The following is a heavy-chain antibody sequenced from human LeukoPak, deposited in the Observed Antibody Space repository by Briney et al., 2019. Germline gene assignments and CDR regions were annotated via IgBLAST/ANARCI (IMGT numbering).Heavy chain of an antibody. CDR3: ARLLPATKLRYFDWLLARQRDYYYYMDV. V-gene: IGHV4-38-2*02. J-gene: IGHJ6*03. Sequence: SSETLSLTCTVSGYSISSGYYWGWIRQPPGKGLEWIGSIYHSGSTYYNPSLKSRVTISVDTSKNQFSLKLSSVTAADTAVYYCARLLPATKLRYFDWLLARQRDYYYYMDVWGKGTTVTISS. CDR2: IYHSGST. CDR1: GYSISSGYY. D-gene: IGHD3-9*01.